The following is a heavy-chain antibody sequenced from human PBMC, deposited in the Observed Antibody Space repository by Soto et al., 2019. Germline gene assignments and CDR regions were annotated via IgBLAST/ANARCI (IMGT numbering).Heavy chain of an antibody. Sequence: QVQLVQSGAEVKKPGASVKVSCKASGYTFTSYGISWVRQTPGQGLEWMGWISAYNANINYAQKLQGRVTMTTDTSTNTAYTEMRSLRSDDTAVYFCARDRLGATGVYWGQGTLVTVSS. CDR3: ARDRLGATGVY. J-gene: IGHJ4*02. D-gene: IGHD1-26*01. V-gene: IGHV1-18*01. CDR2: ISAYNANI. CDR1: GYTFTSYG.